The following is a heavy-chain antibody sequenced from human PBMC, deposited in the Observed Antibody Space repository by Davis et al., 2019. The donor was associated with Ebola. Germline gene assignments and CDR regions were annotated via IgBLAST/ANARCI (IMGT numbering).Heavy chain of an antibody. V-gene: IGHV3-21*01. J-gene: IGHJ6*02. D-gene: IGHD4-17*01. Sequence: GESLKISCAASGFTFSSYSMNWVRQAPGKGLEWVSSISSSSSYIYYADSVKGRFTISRDNAKNSLYLQMNSLRAEDTAVYYCARDDYGDSERRDYYYGMDVWGQGTTVTVSS. CDR3: ARDDYGDSERRDYYYGMDV. CDR1: GFTFSSYS. CDR2: ISSSSSYI.